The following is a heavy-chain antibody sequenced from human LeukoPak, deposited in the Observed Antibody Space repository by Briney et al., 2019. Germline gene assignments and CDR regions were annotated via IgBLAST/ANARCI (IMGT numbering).Heavy chain of an antibody. CDR3: ARVSVITIFGVVIIDAFDI. Sequence: SETLSLTCTVSGDSIFGSSYYWGWIRQPPGKGLEWIGSIYYSGSTHYNPSLKSRVTISVDTSKNQFFLRLSSVTATDTAVYYCARVSVITIFGVVIIDAFDIWGQGTMVTVSS. CDR1: GDSIFGSSYY. CDR2: IYYSGST. J-gene: IGHJ3*02. V-gene: IGHV4-39*01. D-gene: IGHD3-3*01.